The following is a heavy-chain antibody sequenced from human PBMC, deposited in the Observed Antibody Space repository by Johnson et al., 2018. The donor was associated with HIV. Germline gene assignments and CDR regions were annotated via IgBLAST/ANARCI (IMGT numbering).Heavy chain of an antibody. V-gene: IGHV3-33*06. D-gene: IGHD3-10*01. J-gene: IGHJ3*02. CDR3: AKQGGSRLHLWVDAFDI. CDR1: GFTFSSYG. Sequence: QVQLVESGGGVVQPGRSLRLSCAASGFTFSSYGMHWVRQAPGKGLEWVAVIWYDGSNKYYAAYVKGRFTISRDNSKNTLYLQMNSLRAEDTAVYYCAKQGGSRLHLWVDAFDIWGQGTMVTVSS. CDR2: IWYDGSNK.